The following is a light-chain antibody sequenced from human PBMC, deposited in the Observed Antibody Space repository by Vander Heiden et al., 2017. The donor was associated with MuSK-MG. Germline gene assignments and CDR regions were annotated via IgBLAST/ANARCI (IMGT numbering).Light chain of an antibody. CDR3: QAWDSSVV. V-gene: IGLV3-1*01. CDR2: QDS. Sequence: SSELTQPPSVSLSPGQTASITCSGDKLGDKYACWYQQKPGQSPVLVIHQDSKRPSGIPERFSGSNSGNTATLTISGTQAMDEADYYCQAWDSSVVFGGGTKLTVL. CDR1: KLGDKY. J-gene: IGLJ2*01.